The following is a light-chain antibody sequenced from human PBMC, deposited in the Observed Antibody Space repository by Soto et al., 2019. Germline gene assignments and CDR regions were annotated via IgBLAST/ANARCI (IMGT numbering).Light chain of an antibody. Sequence: EIVLTQSPATLSLSPGERATLSCRASQSVSSYLAWYQQKPGQAPRLLIYDASNRATGIPARFSGSGSGTDFTLTISSLEPEDFAVYYCQQRRKLTFGGGTKVDI. V-gene: IGKV3-11*01. CDR1: QSVSSY. J-gene: IGKJ4*01. CDR2: DAS. CDR3: QQRRKLT.